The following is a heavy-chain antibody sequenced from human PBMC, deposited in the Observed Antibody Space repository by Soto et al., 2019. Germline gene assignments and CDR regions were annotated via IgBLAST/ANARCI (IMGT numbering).Heavy chain of an antibody. Sequence: EVQLVESGGGLVQPGGSLKLSCAASGFTFSGSAIHWVRQASGKGLEWVARIRSKANSYATVYAASVNGRFTISRDDSKNTAYLQMNSLKTEDTAVYYCTRGLGGGNGNDYWGQGTLVTVSS. CDR3: TRGLGGGNGNDY. D-gene: IGHD1-26*01. CDR2: IRSKANSYAT. CDR1: GFTFSGSA. J-gene: IGHJ4*02. V-gene: IGHV3-73*01.